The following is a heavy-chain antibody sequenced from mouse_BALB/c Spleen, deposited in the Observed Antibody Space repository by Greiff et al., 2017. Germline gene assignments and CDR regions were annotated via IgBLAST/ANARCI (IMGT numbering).Heavy chain of an antibody. CDR1: GFTFSSFG. J-gene: IGHJ3*01. D-gene: IGHD2-4*01. V-gene: IGHV5-17*02. CDR3: ARGDYEGIFAY. Sequence: EVMLVESGGGLVQPGGSRKLSCAASGFTFSSFGMHWVRQAPEKGLEWVAYISSGSSTIYYADTVKGRFTISRDNPKNTLFLQMTSLRSEDTAMYYCARGDYEGIFAYWGQGTLVTVSA. CDR2: ISSGSSTI.